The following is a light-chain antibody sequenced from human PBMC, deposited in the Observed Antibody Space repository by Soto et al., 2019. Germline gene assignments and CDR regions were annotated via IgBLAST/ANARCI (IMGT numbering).Light chain of an antibody. CDR2: KAS. CDR3: QQYNNWPPIT. J-gene: IGKJ5*01. Sequence: DIQWTQSPSFRSASVGDRVTITCRASQTISSWLAWYQQKPGKAPKLLIYKASTLKSGVPSRFSGSGSGTEFTLTISSLQSEDFAVYYCQQYNNWPPITFGQGTRLEIK. V-gene: IGKV1-5*03. CDR1: QTISSW.